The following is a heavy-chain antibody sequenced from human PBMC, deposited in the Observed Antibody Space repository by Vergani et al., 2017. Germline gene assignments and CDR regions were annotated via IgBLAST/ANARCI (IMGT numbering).Heavy chain of an antibody. J-gene: IGHJ4*02. D-gene: IGHD4-23*01. CDR3: AVEIYDYGGSRDFDY. V-gene: IGHV3-49*04. Sequence: EVQLVESGGDLVQPGRSLRLSCQTPGFHFGVYGVSWVRQAPGKGLEWIGFIRSKTYGATTEYAESVRGRFTLSRDDSKGIAYLQMSSLKKEDTAVDRCAVEIYDYGGSRDFDYWGQGTLVVVSS. CDR2: IRSKTYGATT. CDR1: GFHFGVYG.